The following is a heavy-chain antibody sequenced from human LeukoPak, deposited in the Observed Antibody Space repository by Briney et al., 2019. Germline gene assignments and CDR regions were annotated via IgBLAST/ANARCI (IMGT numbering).Heavy chain of an antibody. CDR2: INHSGST. J-gene: IGHJ4*02. Sequence: SETLSLTCAVYGGSFSGYYWSWIRQPPGKGLEWIGEINHSGSTNYNPSLKSRVTISVDTSKNQFSLKLSSVTAADTAVYYCARGQYYYGSGSYYTTPYYFDYWGQGTLVTVSS. V-gene: IGHV4-34*01. D-gene: IGHD3-10*01. CDR1: GGSFSGYY. CDR3: ARGQYYYGSGSYYTTPYYFDY.